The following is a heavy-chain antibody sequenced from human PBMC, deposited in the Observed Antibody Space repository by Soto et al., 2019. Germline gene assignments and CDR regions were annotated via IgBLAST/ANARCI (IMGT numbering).Heavy chain of an antibody. CDR2: IKSKTDGGTT. J-gene: IGHJ4*02. Sequence: EVQLVESGGGLVKPGGSLRLSCAASGFTFSNAWMSWVRQAPGKGLEWVGRIKSKTDGGTTDYAAPVKGRFTISRDDSKNTLYLQMNSLKTEDTAXXXXTTGVVVVPADPGYWGQGTLVTVSS. D-gene: IGHD2-2*01. CDR1: GFTFSNAW. V-gene: IGHV3-15*01. CDR3: TTGVVVVPADPGY.